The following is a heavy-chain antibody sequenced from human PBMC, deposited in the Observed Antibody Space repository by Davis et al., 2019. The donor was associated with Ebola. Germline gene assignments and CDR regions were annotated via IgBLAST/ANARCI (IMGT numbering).Heavy chain of an antibody. J-gene: IGHJ4*02. CDR2: INHSGST. CDR1: GGSFSGYY. V-gene: IGHV4-34*01. D-gene: IGHD6-13*01. CDR3: ASIAAAGIDY. Sequence: MPSETLSLTCAVYGGSFSGYYWSWIRQPPGKGLEWIGEINHSGSTNYNPSLKSRVTISVDTSKNQFSLKLSSVTAADTAVYYCASIAAAGIDYWGQGTLVTVSS.